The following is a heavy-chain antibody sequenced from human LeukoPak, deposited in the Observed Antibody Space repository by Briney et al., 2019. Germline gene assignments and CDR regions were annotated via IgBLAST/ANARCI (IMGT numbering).Heavy chain of an antibody. J-gene: IGHJ3*02. Sequence: ASVKVSCKASGYTFTNYYIHWVRQAPGQGLEWMGLINPGGDNTNYAQNFQGRVTMTRDTSASTVYVELSSLRSEDTAIYYCARIRDGYNDAYDIWGQGTVVTVPS. CDR2: INPGGDNT. CDR3: ARIRDGYNDAYDI. D-gene: IGHD5-24*01. V-gene: IGHV1-46*01. CDR1: GYTFTNYY.